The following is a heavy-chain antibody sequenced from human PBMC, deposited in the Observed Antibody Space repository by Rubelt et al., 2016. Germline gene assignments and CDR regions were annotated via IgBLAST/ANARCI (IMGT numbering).Heavy chain of an antibody. CDR1: GFTFSSYS. CDR2: ISRSSGTI. Sequence: ASGFTFSSYSMNWVRQASGKGLEWLSYISRSSGTIYYADSVKGRFSIASDNAKNSLYLQMNSLRAEDTAVYYCAMRGPSGPHDAFDIWGQGTMVTVSS. V-gene: IGHV3-48*01. CDR3: AMRGPSGPHDAFDI. J-gene: IGHJ3*02.